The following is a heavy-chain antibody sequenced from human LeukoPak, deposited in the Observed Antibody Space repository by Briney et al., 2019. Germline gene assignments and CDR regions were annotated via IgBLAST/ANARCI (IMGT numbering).Heavy chain of an antibody. D-gene: IGHD5-12*01. Sequence: ASVKVSCKASGYTFTSYGISWVRQAPGQGLEWMGWISAYNGNTNYAQKLQGRVTMTTDTSTSTAYMELRSLSSDDTAVYYCARDSYVVATLRHFDYWGQGTLVTVSS. J-gene: IGHJ4*02. CDR1: GYTFTSYG. CDR3: ARDSYVVATLRHFDY. V-gene: IGHV1-18*01. CDR2: ISAYNGNT.